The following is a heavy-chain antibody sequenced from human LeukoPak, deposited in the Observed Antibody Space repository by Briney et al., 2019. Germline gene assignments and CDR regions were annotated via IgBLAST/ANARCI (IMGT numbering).Heavy chain of an antibody. D-gene: IGHD6-19*01. Sequence: PSETLSLTCTVSGDSISTSYYYWGWIRQPPGKGLEWIGSIYNSGSTYYNPSLKSRVTISVDTSKNQFSLKLSSVTAADTAVYYCARHSVGGAGXFDCWXQGILVTVSS. CDR2: IYNSGST. J-gene: IGHJ4*02. V-gene: IGHV4-39*01. CDR1: GDSISTSYYY. CDR3: ARHSVGGAGXFDC.